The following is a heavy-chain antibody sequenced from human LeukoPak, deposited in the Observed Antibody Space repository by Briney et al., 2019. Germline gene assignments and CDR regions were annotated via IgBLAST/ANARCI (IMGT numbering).Heavy chain of an antibody. CDR2: INQGGSDK. J-gene: IGHJ4*02. CDR3: TRDRSRAEDD. D-gene: IGHD1-14*01. CDR1: GFTFSGHW. V-gene: IGHV3-7*01. Sequence: PGGSLRLSCAASGFTFSGHWMSWVRQALGKGLEWVGNINQGGSDKYYVDSVKGRFTISRDNANNLLYLQMNSLRGEDTAVYYCTRDRSRAEDDWGQGTLVTVSS.